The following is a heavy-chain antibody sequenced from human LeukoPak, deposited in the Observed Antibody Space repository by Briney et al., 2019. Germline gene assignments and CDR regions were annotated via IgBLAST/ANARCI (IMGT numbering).Heavy chain of an antibody. CDR2: IWYDGSNK. J-gene: IGHJ6*03. Sequence: PGRSLRLSCAASGFTFSSYGMHWVRQAPGKGLEWVAVIWYDGSNKYYADSVKGRFTISRDNSKNTLYLQMNSLRAEDTAVYYCARDSSGNYYYYYMDVWGKGTTVTVSS. CDR3: ARDSSGNYYYYYMDV. D-gene: IGHD3-10*01. V-gene: IGHV3-33*01. CDR1: GFTFSSYG.